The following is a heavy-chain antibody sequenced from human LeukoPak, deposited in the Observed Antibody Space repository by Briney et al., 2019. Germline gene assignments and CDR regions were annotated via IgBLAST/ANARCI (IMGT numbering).Heavy chain of an antibody. Sequence: GASVKVSCKASGGTFSSYAISWVRQAPGQGLEWMGGIIPIFGTANYAQKFQGRVTITTDESTSTAYMEPSSLRSEDTAVYYCARAGGLLSYYYMDVWGKGTTVTVSS. CDR1: GGTFSSYA. D-gene: IGHD3-10*01. J-gene: IGHJ6*03. CDR3: ARAGGLLSYYYMDV. V-gene: IGHV1-69*05. CDR2: IIPIFGTA.